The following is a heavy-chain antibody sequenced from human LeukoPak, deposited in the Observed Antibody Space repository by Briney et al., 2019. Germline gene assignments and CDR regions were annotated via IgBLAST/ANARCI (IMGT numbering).Heavy chain of an antibody. CDR3: ARRTPEGNGDRTYYYYYGMDL. CDR1: GFTFSSYG. Sequence: GGSLRLSCAASGFTFSSYGMHWVRQAPGKGLEWVAVIWYDGSNKYYADSVKGRFTISRDNSKNTLYLQMNSLRAEDTAVYYCARRTPEGNGDRTYYYYYGMDLWGKGTTVTVSS. V-gene: IGHV3-33*01. D-gene: IGHD4-17*01. J-gene: IGHJ6*04. CDR2: IWYDGSNK.